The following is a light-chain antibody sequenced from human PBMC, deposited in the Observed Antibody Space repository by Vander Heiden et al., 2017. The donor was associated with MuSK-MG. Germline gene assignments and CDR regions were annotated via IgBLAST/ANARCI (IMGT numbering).Light chain of an antibody. J-gene: IGKJ2*01. CDR1: QSISSY. CDR3: QQRYSTHRLT. Sequence: DIQMTQSPSSLSASVGDRVTITCRASQSISSYLNWYQQKPGKAPKLLIYAASSLQSGVLSRFSGSGSGKDFTITISSMQPEDVATYYCQQRYSTHRLTFGQGTKLEIK. CDR2: AAS. V-gene: IGKV1-39*01.